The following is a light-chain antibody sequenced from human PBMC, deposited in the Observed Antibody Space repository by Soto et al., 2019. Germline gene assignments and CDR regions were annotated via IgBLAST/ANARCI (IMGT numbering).Light chain of an antibody. Sequence: QSVLTQPPSASGTPGQRVTISCSGSSSNIGTNYVYWYQQLPGTAPKLLIYRNGQRPSGVPARFSGSKSGTSASLAISGLRSEDEADYYCVTWDDSLSAVVFGGVTKLTVL. J-gene: IGLJ2*01. CDR3: VTWDDSLSAVV. V-gene: IGLV1-47*01. CDR2: RNG. CDR1: SSNIGTNY.